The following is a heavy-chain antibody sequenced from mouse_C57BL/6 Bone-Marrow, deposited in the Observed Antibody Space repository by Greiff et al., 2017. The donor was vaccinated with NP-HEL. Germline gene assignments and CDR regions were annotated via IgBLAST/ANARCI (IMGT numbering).Heavy chain of an antibody. J-gene: IGHJ3*01. Sequence: EVQLKESGGDLVKPGGSLKLSCAASGFTFSSYGMSWVRQTPDKRLEWVATISSGGSYTYYLDSVKGRFTISRDKAKNTLYLQMSSLKSEDTAMYYCARRELGRFAYWGQGTLVTVSA. CDR3: ARRELGRFAY. V-gene: IGHV5-6*01. D-gene: IGHD4-1*01. CDR2: ISSGGSYT. CDR1: GFTFSSYG.